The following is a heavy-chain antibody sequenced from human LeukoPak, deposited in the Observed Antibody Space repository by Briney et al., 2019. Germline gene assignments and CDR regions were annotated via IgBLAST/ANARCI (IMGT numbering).Heavy chain of an antibody. CDR2: IGTAGDT. CDR3: ARGKTGPDYYMDV. CDR1: GFTFSSYD. V-gene: IGHV3-13*01. Sequence: GGSLRLSCAASGFTFSSYDMHWVRQATGKGLEWVSAIGTAGDTYYPGSVKRRFTTSRENAKHSLYLQMNSLSAGATDVYYCARGKTGPDYYMDVWGKGTTVTVSS. J-gene: IGHJ6*03.